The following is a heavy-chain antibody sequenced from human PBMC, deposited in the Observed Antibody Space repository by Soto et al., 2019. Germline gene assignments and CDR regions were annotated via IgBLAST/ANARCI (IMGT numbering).Heavy chain of an antibody. CDR2: ISFDGKNR. Sequence: QVQPVESGGGVVQPGKSLRLSCAASGFIFSNYGMHWVRQAPGKGLEWVALISFDGKNRNDADSVKGRFTIYRDNPKNTLYLEMNSLSPEDTAFYSCAKRGGGVGGSEHPFFEYWGQGTLVTVSS. V-gene: IGHV3-30*18. CDR3: AKRGGGVGGSEHPFFEY. CDR1: GFIFSNYG. D-gene: IGHD2-15*01. J-gene: IGHJ4*02.